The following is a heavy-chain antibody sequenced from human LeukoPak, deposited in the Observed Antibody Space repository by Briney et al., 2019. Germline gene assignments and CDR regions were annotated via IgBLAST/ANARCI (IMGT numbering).Heavy chain of an antibody. V-gene: IGHV1-8*03. Sequence: GASVKVSCKASGYTFRNYDIVWVRQATGQGLEWMGWMKPDNGNTGYIEMFQGRLTLTRDTSINTAYLVLSNLRSEDTAVYYCARGNNWYDYWGQGTLVTVSS. CDR3: ARGNNWYDY. CDR2: MKPDNGNT. J-gene: IGHJ5*01. CDR1: GYTFRNYD.